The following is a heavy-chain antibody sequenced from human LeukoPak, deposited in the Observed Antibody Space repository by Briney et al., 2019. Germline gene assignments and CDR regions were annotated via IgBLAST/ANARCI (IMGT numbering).Heavy chain of an antibody. Sequence: SETLSLTCTVSGGSIRSYYWSWLRQPAGKGLEWIGRIYTSGSTNYNPSLKSRVTMSVDMSKNQFSLKLSSVTAADTAVYYCARDMNSGWSVGWVYWGQGTLVTVSS. CDR1: GGSIRSYY. D-gene: IGHD6-19*01. CDR3: ARDMNSGWSVGWVY. J-gene: IGHJ4*02. CDR2: IYTSGST. V-gene: IGHV4-4*07.